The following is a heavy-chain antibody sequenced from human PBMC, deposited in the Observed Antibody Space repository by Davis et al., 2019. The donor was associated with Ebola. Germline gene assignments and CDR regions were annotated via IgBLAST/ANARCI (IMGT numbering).Heavy chain of an antibody. Sequence: SVNSCKTSGGSFSSHPISWVRQAPRQGLEWTGGIIPIFDTPHYAQKFQGRITITADASTSTAYMELSSLRSEDTATYFCARDFDGGNYYFDYWGPGTPVTVSS. CDR2: IIPIFDTP. D-gene: IGHD3-9*01. V-gene: IGHV1-69*13. CDR3: ARDFDGGNYYFDY. J-gene: IGHJ4*02. CDR1: GGSFSSHP.